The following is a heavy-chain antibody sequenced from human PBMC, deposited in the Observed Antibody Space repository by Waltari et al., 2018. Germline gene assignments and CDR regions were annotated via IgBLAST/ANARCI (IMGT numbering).Heavy chain of an antibody. CDR3: ARVFRGIAAAGDYYYYYMDV. D-gene: IGHD6-13*01. CDR1: GCSLSSCSYY. CDR2: IYTSGST. Sequence: QVQLQESGPGLVKPSQTLSLTCTVSGCSLSSCSYYWSWIRHPAGQGREWIGRIYTSGSTNYNPSLKSRVTISVDTSKNQFSLKLSSVTAADTAVYYCARVFRGIAAAGDYYYYYMDVWGKGTTVTVSS. J-gene: IGHJ6*03. V-gene: IGHV4-61*02.